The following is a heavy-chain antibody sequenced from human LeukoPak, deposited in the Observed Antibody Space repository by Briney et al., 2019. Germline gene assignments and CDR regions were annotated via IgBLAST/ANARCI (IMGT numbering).Heavy chain of an antibody. J-gene: IGHJ4*02. CDR3: ASRPAYFDY. V-gene: IGHV4-34*01. CDR2: INHSGST. Sequence: PSETLSLTCAVYGGSFSGYYWSWIRQPPGKGLEWIGEINHSGSTNYNPSLKSRVTISVDTSKNQFSLKLSSVTAADTAVYYCASRPAYFDYWGQGTLVTVSS. D-gene: IGHD1-14*01. CDR1: GGSFSGYY.